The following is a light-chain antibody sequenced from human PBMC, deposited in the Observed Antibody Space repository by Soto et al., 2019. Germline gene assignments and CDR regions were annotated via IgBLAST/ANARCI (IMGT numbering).Light chain of an antibody. Sequence: EIVLTQSPATLSLSPGERATLSCRASQSVSSYLAWYQQKPGQPPRLLIYDASNRATGIPARFSGSGSGTDFTLTISSLEPEDFAVYYCQQRSNWPPGLTFGGGTKVEIK. CDR3: QQRSNWPPGLT. CDR2: DAS. CDR1: QSVSSY. J-gene: IGKJ4*01. V-gene: IGKV3-11*01.